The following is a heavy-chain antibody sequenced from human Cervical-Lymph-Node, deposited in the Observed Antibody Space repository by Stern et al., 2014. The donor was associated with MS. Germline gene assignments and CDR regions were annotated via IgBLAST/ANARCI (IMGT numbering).Heavy chain of an antibody. J-gene: IGHJ5*02. CDR2: IDWEDDK. D-gene: IGHD3-22*01. V-gene: IGHV2-70*01. CDR3: ARSYYYQSSGDYGGWFDP. CDR1: GFSLTTPGMC. Sequence: QVTLKESGPALVRPTQTLTLTCTFSGFSLTTPGMCVSWIRQPPGKTPEWLALIDWEDDKDYSPSLKTRLTITKDTSKNQVVLTVSNMDPVDTATYYCARSYYYQSSGDYGGWFDPWGQGTLVTVSS.